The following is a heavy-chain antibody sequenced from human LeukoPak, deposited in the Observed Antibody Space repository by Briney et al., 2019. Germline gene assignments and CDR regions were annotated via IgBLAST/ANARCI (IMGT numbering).Heavy chain of an antibody. CDR3: ARVPLTRTATRNYYYYGMDV. Sequence: PGGSLRLSCAASGFTFSSYWMSWVRQAPGKGLEWVANIKQDGSEKYYMGSVKGRFTISRDNAKKSLYLQMHSLRVEDTAVYYCARVPLTRTATRNYYYYGMDVWGQGTTVTVSS. V-gene: IGHV3-7*01. CDR2: IKQDGSEK. J-gene: IGHJ6*02. D-gene: IGHD2-21*02. CDR1: GFTFSSYW.